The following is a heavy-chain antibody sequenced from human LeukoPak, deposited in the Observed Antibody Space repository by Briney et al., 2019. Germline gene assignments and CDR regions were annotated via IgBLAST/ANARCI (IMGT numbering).Heavy chain of an antibody. D-gene: IGHD2-21*01. CDR2: ISYSGST. V-gene: IGHV4-39*01. Sequence: KSSETLSLTCTVSGGSISSSSYYWGWLRQAPGKGLEWIGGISYSGSTYYNPSLKSRVTISLDTSKNQFSLKLSSVTAADTAVYYCARYSSDHDGRHFEFWGQGILVTVSS. CDR3: ARYSSDHDGRHFEF. J-gene: IGHJ4*02. CDR1: GGSISSSSYY.